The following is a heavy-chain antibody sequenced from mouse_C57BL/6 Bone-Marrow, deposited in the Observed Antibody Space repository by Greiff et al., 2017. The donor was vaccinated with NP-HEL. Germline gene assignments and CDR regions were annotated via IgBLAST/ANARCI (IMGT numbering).Heavy chain of an antibody. CDR3: ARYYYGSRGWYFDV. D-gene: IGHD1-1*01. J-gene: IGHJ1*03. CDR1: GYTFTSYW. V-gene: IGHV1-72*01. CDR2: IDPNSGGT. Sequence: QVQLQQPGADLVKPGASMKLSCKASGYTFTSYWMHWVKQRPGRGLEWIGRIDPNSGGTKFNEKFKTKATLTVDKPSSTAYMQLSSLTSEDSAVYYCARYYYGSRGWYFDVWGTGTTVTVSS.